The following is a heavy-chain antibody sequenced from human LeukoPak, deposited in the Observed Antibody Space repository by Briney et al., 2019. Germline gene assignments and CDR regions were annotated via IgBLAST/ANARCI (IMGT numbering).Heavy chain of an antibody. D-gene: IGHD2-2*02. J-gene: IGHJ4*02. CDR3: ARGLTAAIFNY. CDR2: INHSGST. Sequence: SETLPLTCAVYGGSFSGYYWSWIRQPPGKGLEWIGEINHSGSTNYNPSLKSRVTISVDTSKNQFSLKLSSVTAADTAVYYCARGLTAAIFNYWGQGTLVTVSS. CDR1: GGSFSGYY. V-gene: IGHV4-34*01.